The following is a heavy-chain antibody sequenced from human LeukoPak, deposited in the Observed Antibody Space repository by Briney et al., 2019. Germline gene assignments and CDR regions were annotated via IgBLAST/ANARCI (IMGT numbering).Heavy chain of an antibody. CDR1: GFMFSSYP. D-gene: IGHD3-10*02. CDR3: AELGITMIGGV. J-gene: IGHJ6*04. V-gene: IGHV3-48*03. CDR2: ISSSGSTI. Sequence: GGSLRLSCAASGFMFSSYPLNWVRQAPGKGLEWVSYISSSGSTIYYADSVKGRFTISRDNAKNSLYLQMNSLRAEDTAVYYCAELGITMIGGVWGKGTTVTISS.